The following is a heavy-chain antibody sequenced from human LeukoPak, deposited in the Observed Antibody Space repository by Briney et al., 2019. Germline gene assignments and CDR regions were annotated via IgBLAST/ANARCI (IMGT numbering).Heavy chain of an antibody. CDR1: GYTFTGYY. D-gene: IGHD3-3*01. CDR2: INPNSGGT. Sequence: ASVKVSCKASGYTFTGYYMHWVRQAPGQGLEWMGWINPNSGGTNYAQKFQGRVTMTRDTSISTAYMELSRLRSDDTAVYYCARDLEMYYDFWSGYSKGGFDYWGQGTLVTVSS. J-gene: IGHJ4*02. V-gene: IGHV1-2*02. CDR3: ARDLEMYYDFWSGYSKGGFDY.